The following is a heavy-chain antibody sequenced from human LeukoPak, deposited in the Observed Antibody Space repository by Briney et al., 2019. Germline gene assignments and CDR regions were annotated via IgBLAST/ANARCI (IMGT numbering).Heavy chain of an antibody. D-gene: IGHD2-8*01. Sequence: SVKASLKPSGCIHRSYAISGVRQAGGQGLEWMGRIYPIFGRANYAQKFQGRGTIATDESTSTAYMVLSSLRSEDTAVYYCARDPIGVGYFQHWGQGTLVTVSS. CDR2: IYPIFGRA. CDR1: GCIHRSYA. V-gene: IGHV1-69*05. CDR3: ARDPIGVGYFQH. J-gene: IGHJ1*01.